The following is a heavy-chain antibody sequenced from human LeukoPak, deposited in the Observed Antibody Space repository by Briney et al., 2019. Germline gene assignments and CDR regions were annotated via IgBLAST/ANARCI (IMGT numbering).Heavy chain of an antibody. J-gene: IGHJ6*02. CDR2: IYSGGST. D-gene: IGHD1-1*01. CDR3: AKASGFLYYYYGMDV. Sequence: GGSLRLSCAASGFTVSSNYMSWVRQAPGKGLEWVSVIYSGGSTYYADSVKGRFTISRDNSKNTLYLQMNSLRAEDTAVYYCAKASGFLYYYYGMDVWGQGTTVTVSS. CDR1: GFTVSSNY. V-gene: IGHV3-53*01.